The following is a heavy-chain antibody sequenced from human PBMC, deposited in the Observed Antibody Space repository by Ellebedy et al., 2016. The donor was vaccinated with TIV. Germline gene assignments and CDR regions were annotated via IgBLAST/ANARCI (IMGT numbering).Heavy chain of an antibody. CDR2: ISSGGNT. V-gene: IGHV3-66*01. CDR1: GFTFSGYY. CDR3: ARGGALDY. Sequence: GESLKISCAASGFTFSGYYMSWFRQAPGKGPEWVSVISSGGNTYYADSVRGRFTISRDNSKNTLYLQMNSLRVEDMAIYYCARGGALDYWGQGTLVTVSS. J-gene: IGHJ4*02.